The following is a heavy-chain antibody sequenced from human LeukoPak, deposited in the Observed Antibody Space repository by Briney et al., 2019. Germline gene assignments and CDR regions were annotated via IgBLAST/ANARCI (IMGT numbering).Heavy chain of an antibody. Sequence: PGGSLRLSCAASGFTFSSYGMHWVRQAPGKGLEWVAVIWYDGSNKYYADSVKGRFTISRDNSKNTLYLQMNSLRAEDTAVYYCARDDVNYYDSSGYYGGIFYWGQGTLVTVSS. D-gene: IGHD3-22*01. CDR1: GFTFSSYG. J-gene: IGHJ4*02. V-gene: IGHV3-33*08. CDR3: ARDDVNYYDSSGYYGGIFY. CDR2: IWYDGSNK.